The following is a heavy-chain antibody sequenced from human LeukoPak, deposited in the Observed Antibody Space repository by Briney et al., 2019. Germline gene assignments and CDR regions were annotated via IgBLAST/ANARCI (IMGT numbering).Heavy chain of an antibody. V-gene: IGHV4-39*07. CDR3: ARDGSSGWLGLRFDP. J-gene: IGHJ5*02. D-gene: IGHD6-19*01. CDR1: GGSISSSSYY. Sequence: SETLSLTCTVSGGSISSSSYYWGWIRQPPGKGLEGIGSIYYSGSTYYNPSLKSRVTISVDTSKNQFSLKLSSVTAADTAVYYCARDGSSGWLGLRFDPWGQGTLVTVSS. CDR2: IYYSGST.